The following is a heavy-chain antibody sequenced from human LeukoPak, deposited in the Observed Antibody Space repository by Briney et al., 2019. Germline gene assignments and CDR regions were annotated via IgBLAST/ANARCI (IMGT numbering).Heavy chain of an antibody. D-gene: IGHD2-8*01. V-gene: IGHV3-48*03. J-gene: IGHJ4*02. CDR2: ISSSGGTR. Sequence: GGSLRLSCAASGFTFSNYEMNWVRQAPGQGLEWVSCISSSGGTRHYADSVKGRFTISRDNAKHSLYLQINSLRAEDTAVYYCAKTSNNYFDYWGQGTLVTVSS. CDR3: AKTSNNYFDY. CDR1: GFTFSNYE.